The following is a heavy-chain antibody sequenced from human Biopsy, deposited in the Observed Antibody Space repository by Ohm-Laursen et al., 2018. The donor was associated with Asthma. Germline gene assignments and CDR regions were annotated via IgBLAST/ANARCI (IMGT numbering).Heavy chain of an antibody. J-gene: IGHJ5*02. V-gene: IGHV1-8*02. CDR1: GGTFSSNS. CDR3: ARGLRQSNWFDP. Sequence: GASVKVSCKASGGTFSSNSINWVRQAPGQGLEWMGWMNPKSGNTGFAQKFKGRVSLTRDSSTTTAYMELRSLRSDDTALYFCARGLRQSNWFDPWGQGTLLTVFS. CDR2: MNPKSGNT. D-gene: IGHD6-19*01.